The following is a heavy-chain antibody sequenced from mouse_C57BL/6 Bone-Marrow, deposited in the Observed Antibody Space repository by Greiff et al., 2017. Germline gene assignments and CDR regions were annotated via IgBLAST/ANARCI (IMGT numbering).Heavy chain of an antibody. CDR3: AGVVLRYYYFDN. D-gene: IGHD1-1*01. CDR1: GFHIKNTY. V-gene: IGHV14-3*01. CDR2: IDPANGNT. Sequence: EVQLQESVAELVRPGASVKLSCTASGFHIKNTYMHWVKQRPEQGLEWIGRIDPANGNTKYAPKFQGKATITADTSSNTAYLQLSSLTSEDTAIYYSAGVVLRYYYFDNWGQGTTLTVSS. J-gene: IGHJ2*01.